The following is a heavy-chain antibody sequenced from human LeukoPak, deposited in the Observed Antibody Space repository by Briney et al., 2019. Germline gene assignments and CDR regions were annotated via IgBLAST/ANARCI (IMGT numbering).Heavy chain of an antibody. V-gene: IGHV1-69*05. J-gene: IGHJ3*02. CDR3: ARDWSPNYDILTGLVAFDI. Sequence: GSSVKVSCKASGGTFSSYAISWVLQAPGQGLEWMGRIIPIFGTANYAQKFQGRVTITTDESTSTAYMELSSLRSEDTAVYYCARDWSPNYDILTGLVAFDIWGQGTMVTVSS. CDR2: IIPIFGTA. CDR1: GGTFSSYA. D-gene: IGHD3-9*01.